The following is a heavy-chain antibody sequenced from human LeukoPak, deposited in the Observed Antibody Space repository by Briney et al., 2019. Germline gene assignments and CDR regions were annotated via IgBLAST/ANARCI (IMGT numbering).Heavy chain of an antibody. D-gene: IGHD3-3*01. V-gene: IGHV3-7*01. CDR2: IKQDGSEK. J-gene: IGHJ5*02. Sequence: GGSLRLSCAASGFTFSSYWMSWVRQAPGKGLEWVANIKQDGSEKYYVDSVKGRFTISRDNAKNSLYLQMNSLRAEDTAVYYCARDAEYDFWSGYDLVGGFDPWGQGTLVTVSS. CDR1: GFTFSSYW. CDR3: ARDAEYDFWSGYDLVGGFDP.